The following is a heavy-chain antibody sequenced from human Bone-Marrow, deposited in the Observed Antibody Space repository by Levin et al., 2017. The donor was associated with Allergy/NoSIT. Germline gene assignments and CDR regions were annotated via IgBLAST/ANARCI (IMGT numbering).Heavy chain of an antibody. CDR2: IYHGGST. V-gene: IGHV4-34*01. J-gene: IGHJ4*02. CDR1: GGSFSGYS. CDR3: ARKETARALGSY. D-gene: IGHD5-18*01. Sequence: SETLSLTCAVYGGSFSGYSWNWIRQPPGKGLEWIGNIYHGGSTNYSPSLKSRVTISVDTSKNQFSLKLNSVTAADTAGYYCARKETARALGSYWGQGTLVTVSS.